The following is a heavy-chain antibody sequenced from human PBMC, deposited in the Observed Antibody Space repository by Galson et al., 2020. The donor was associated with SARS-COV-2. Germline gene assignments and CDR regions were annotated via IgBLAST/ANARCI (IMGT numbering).Heavy chain of an antibody. J-gene: IGHJ4*02. CDR3: ATDAKFSGSYFHFDY. Sequence: GESLKISCAASGFVFTNAWMSWVRQAPGKGLEWIGRIKSKSEGMTTDYGAPVKGRFIISRDDSKNTLYLQIYSLKTEDTGVYYCATDAKFSGSYFHFDYWGQGILVTVSS. D-gene: IGHD3-10*01. CDR2: IKSKSEGMTT. V-gene: IGHV3-15*01. CDR1: GFVFTNAW.